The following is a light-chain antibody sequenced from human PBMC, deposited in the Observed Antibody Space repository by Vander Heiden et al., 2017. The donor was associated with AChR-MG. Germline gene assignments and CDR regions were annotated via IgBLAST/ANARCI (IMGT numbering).Light chain of an antibody. J-gene: IGKJ1*01. Sequence: DIQMTQSPSSLSASVGDRVTITCRASQSVSSYLNWYQQKPGKAPKLLIYAASSLQSGVPSRFSGSGSGTDFTLTINSLQPEDFATYYCQPSYSTPQTFGQGTKVEIK. CDR2: AAS. CDR3: QPSYSTPQT. CDR1: QSVSSY. V-gene: IGKV1-39*01.